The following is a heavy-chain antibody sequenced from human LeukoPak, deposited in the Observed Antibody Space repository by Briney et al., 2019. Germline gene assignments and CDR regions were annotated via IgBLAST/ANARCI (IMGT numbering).Heavy chain of an antibody. CDR2: IKPDGSEK. Sequence: GGSLRLSCAAPGFTFSSYWMSWVCQAPGKGLEWVANIKPDGSEKYYVDSVKGRFTISRDNAKNSLYLQMNSLRPEDTAVYYCARSGRIGWFDPWGQGTLVTVSS. V-gene: IGHV3-7*04. CDR3: ARSGRIGWFDP. CDR1: GFTFSSYW. J-gene: IGHJ5*02. D-gene: IGHD2-15*01.